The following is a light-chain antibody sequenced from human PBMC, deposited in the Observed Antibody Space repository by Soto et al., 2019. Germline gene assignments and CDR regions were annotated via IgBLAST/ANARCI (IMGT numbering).Light chain of an antibody. J-gene: IGKJ4*01. Sequence: EIVLTQSPVTLSLSPGERATLSCRASQSVSNNYLAWYQQKPGQAPRLLIYGASNRATGIPDRFSGSGSATDFTLTISRLEPEDFAVYFCQQSGSPPLTFGGRTKVDNK. V-gene: IGKV3-20*01. CDR1: QSVSNNY. CDR3: QQSGSPPLT. CDR2: GAS.